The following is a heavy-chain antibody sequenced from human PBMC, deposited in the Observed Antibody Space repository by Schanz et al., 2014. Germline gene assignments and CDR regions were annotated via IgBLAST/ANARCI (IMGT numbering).Heavy chain of an antibody. Sequence: QVQMVESGGGVVQPWRSLRLSCAASGFAFSVYGMHWVRQAPGKGPEWVAVIWSDGSTKYYADSVKGRFTISRDNSKNTLYLQMNSLRAEDTAVYYCAKDLLYGAPMPLNHLDYWGQGTLVTVSS. J-gene: IGHJ4*02. CDR1: GFAFSVYG. V-gene: IGHV3-33*03. CDR2: IWSDGSTK. CDR3: AKDLLYGAPMPLNHLDY. D-gene: IGHD2-2*01.